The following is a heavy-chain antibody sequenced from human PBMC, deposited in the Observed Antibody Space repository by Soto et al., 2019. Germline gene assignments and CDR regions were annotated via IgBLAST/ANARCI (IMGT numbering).Heavy chain of an antibody. Sequence: GGSLRLSCAASGFTFSSYAMSWVRQAPGKGLEWVSAISGSGGSTYYADSVKGRFTISRDNSKNTLYLQMNSLRAEDTAVYYCAKDGAGWYNYYYGMDVWGQGTTVTVSS. CDR1: GFTFSSYA. V-gene: IGHV3-23*01. CDR2: ISGSGGST. D-gene: IGHD6-19*01. CDR3: AKDGAGWYNYYYGMDV. J-gene: IGHJ6*02.